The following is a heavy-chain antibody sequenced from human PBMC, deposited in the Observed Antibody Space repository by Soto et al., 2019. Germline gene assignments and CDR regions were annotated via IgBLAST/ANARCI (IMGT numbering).Heavy chain of an antibody. CDR2: ISSSSSYI. J-gene: IGHJ4*02. V-gene: IGHV3-21*01. D-gene: IGHD4-17*01. CDR3: AREHLTVTMYYFDY. CDR1: GFTFSSYS. Sequence: GGSLRLSCAASGFTFSSYSMNWVRQAPGKGLEWVSSISSSSSYIYYADSVKGRFTISRDNAKNSLYLQMNSLRAEDTAVYYCAREHLTVTMYYFDYWGQGTLVTVSS.